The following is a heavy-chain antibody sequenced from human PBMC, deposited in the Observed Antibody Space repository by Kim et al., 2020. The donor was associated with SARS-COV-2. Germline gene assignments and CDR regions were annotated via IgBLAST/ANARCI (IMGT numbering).Heavy chain of an antibody. D-gene: IGHD3-10*01. CDR2: IYYSGST. V-gene: IGHV4-61*01. CDR3: ARDPRSGGSGWINWFDP. Sequence: SETLSLTCTVSGGSVSSGSYYWSWIRQPPGKGLEWIGYIYYSGSTNYNPSLKSRVTISVATSKNQFSLKLSSVTAADTAVYYCARDPRSGGSGWINWFDPWGQGTLVTVSS. J-gene: IGHJ5*02. CDR1: GGSVSSGSYY.